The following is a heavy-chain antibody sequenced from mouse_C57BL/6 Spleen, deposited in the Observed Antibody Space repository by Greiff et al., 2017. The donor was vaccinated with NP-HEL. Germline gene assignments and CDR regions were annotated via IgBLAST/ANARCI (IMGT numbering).Heavy chain of an antibody. J-gene: IGHJ3*01. Sequence: QVQLQQPGAELVRPGSSVKLSCKASGYTFTSYWMHWVKQRPIQGLEWIGNIDPSDSETHYNQKFKDKATLTVDKSSSTAYMQLSSLTSEDSAVYYWARYYYGSAWFAYLVQGTLVTVSA. D-gene: IGHD1-1*01. CDR3: ARYYYGSAWFAY. CDR2: IDPSDSET. V-gene: IGHV1-52*01. CDR1: GYTFTSYW.